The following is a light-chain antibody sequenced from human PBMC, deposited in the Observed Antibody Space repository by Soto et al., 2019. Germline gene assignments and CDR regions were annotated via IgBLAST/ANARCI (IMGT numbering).Light chain of an antibody. J-gene: IGLJ2*01. Sequence: QSVLTQPASVSGSPGQSITISCSGTSSDVGDYYYVSSYQQHPGKAPKLLIYGVTDRPSGVSHRFSGSRSDSTASLTISGIQAEDEADYYCSSYTSSSTLIFGGGTKVTVL. V-gene: IGLV2-14*01. CDR1: SSDVGDYYY. CDR2: GVT. CDR3: SSYTSSSTLI.